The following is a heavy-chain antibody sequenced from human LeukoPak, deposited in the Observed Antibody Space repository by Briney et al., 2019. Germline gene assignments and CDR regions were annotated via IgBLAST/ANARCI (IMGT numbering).Heavy chain of an antibody. CDR2: IWFDGSNK. J-gene: IGHJ4*02. D-gene: IGHD3-10*01. CDR1: GFTFSSYG. V-gene: IGHV3-33*01. CDR3: ARQEYGLRY. Sequence: PGGSLRLSCAASGFTFSSYGMHWVRQGPGKGLEWVAVIWFDGSNKFYGDSVKGRFTVSRDNSRNTLYLQMNSLRAEDTAVYYCARQEYGLRYWGQGTLVTVSS.